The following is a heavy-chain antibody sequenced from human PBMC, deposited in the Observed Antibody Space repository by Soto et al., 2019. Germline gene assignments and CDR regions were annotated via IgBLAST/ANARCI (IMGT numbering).Heavy chain of an antibody. V-gene: IGHV3-11*01. CDR3: ARDRVQIAVAGDYFDY. D-gene: IGHD6-19*01. CDR1: GFTFSDYY. J-gene: IGHJ4*02. CDR2: ISSSGSTI. Sequence: GGSLRLSCAASGFTFSDYYMSWIRQAPGKGLEWVSYISSSGSTIYYADSVKGRFTISRDNAKNSLYLQMNSLRAEDTAVYYCARDRVQIAVAGDYFDYRGQGTLVTVSS.